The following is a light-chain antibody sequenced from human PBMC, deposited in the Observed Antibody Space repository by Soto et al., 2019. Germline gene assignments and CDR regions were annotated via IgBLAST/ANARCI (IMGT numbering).Light chain of an antibody. CDR3: QQYSNLIT. J-gene: IGKJ5*01. V-gene: IGKV1-5*01. Sequence: DIQMTQSPSTLSASVGDRVTITCRASQSVSNWLAWYQQKPGKAPKLPIYDASNLETGVPSRFSGSGSGTYFSFTISSLQPEDFATYYCQQYSNLITFGQGTRLEIK. CDR1: QSVSNW. CDR2: DAS.